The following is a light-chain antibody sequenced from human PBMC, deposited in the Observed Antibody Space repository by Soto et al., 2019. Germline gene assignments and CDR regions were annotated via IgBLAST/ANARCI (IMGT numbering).Light chain of an antibody. CDR3: QQCHSPPYT. CDR2: WAS. Sequence: DIVMTQSPDSLAVSLGERATINCKSSQSLLHSSSNENYLTWYQQKPGQPPKLLIYWASTRESGVPDRFSGSGSGTDFTLTISSLQAEDVAVYYCQQCHSPPYTFGQGTKLEIK. J-gene: IGKJ2*01. CDR1: QSLLHSSSNENY. V-gene: IGKV4-1*01.